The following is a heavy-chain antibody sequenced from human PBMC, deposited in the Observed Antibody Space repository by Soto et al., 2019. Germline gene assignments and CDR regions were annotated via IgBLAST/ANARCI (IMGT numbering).Heavy chain of an antibody. J-gene: IGHJ5*02. CDR3: ARQIRWLQRPSYTYNWFDP. D-gene: IGHD5-18*01. V-gene: IGHV4-39*01. CDR1: GGSISSSSYY. Sequence: QLQLQESGPGLVKPSETLSLTCTVSGGSISSSSYYWGWIRQPPGKGLEWIGSIYYSGSTYYNPSLKSRVTISVATSKNQFSLKLSSVTAADTAVYYCARQIRWLQRPSYTYNWFDPWGQGTLVTVSS. CDR2: IYYSGST.